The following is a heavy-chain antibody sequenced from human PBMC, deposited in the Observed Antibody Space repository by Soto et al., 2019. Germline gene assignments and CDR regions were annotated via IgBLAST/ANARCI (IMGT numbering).Heavy chain of an antibody. CDR2: VFPGDSDT. V-gene: IGHV5-51*01. D-gene: IGHD5-12*01. CDR3: VRMGFSGGGYLSYYYYGMDI. CDR1: GYRFTESW. Sequence: GESLKISCKTSGYRFTESWIGWVRQKPGKGLEWLGMVFPGDSDTRYSPSFDGHVTVSADKSTNTAYLRWSSLRASDTAMYYCVRMGFSGGGYLSYYYYGMDIWGQGTTVTVSS. J-gene: IGHJ6*02.